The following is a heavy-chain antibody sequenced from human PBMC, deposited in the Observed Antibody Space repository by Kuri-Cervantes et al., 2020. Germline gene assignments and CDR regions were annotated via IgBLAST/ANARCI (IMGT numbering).Heavy chain of an antibody. V-gene: IGHV3-15*01. D-gene: IGHD2-2*01. Sequence: GGSLRLSCAASGFTFSNAWMSWVSQAPGKGLEWVGRIKSKTKGGTTDYAAPVKVRFTISRDDSNITLYLQMNSLRAEDTAVYYCAKDRSRIVVGWFDPWGQGTLVTVSS. CDR3: AKDRSRIVVGWFDP. CDR1: GFTFSNAW. CDR2: IKSKTKGGTT. J-gene: IGHJ5*02.